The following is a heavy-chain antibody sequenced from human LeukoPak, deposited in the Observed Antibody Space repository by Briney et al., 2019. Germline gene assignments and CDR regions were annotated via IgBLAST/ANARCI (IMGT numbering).Heavy chain of an antibody. CDR3: ARAVITMVQGVIIRANNWFDP. CDR1: GGSISSRGYY. J-gene: IGHJ5*02. Sequence: SETLSLTCTVSGGSISSRGYYWSWIRQHPGKGLEWIGYIYYSGTTYYNPSLKSRVAISVDTSKNQFSLKLSSVTAADTAVYYCARAVITMVQGVIIRANNWFDPWGQGTLVTVSS. D-gene: IGHD3-10*01. CDR2: IYYSGTT. V-gene: IGHV4-30-4*08.